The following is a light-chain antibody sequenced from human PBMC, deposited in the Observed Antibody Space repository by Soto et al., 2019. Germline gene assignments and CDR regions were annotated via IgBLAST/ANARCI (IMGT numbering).Light chain of an antibody. CDR3: QQYTDFQYT. V-gene: IGKV1-5*03. CDR2: KAT. CDR1: QSIGSG. J-gene: IGKJ2*01. Sequence: DIQMTQSPSTLSASVGDGVTITCRASQSIGSGLAWYQQKPGKAPKLLIYKATNLQTGVPSRFSGSGSGTDFSLTISSLQPVDSATYYCQQYTDFQYTFGQGT.